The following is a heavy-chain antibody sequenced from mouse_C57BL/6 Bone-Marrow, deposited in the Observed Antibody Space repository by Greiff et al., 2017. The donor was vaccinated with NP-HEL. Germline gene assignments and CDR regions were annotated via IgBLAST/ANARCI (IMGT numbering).Heavy chain of an antibody. CDR1: GYAFTNYL. CDR3: ARRAVYDYFDY. V-gene: IGHV1-54*01. CDR2: INPGSGGT. J-gene: IGHJ2*01. Sequence: KQSGAELVRPGTSVKVSCKASGYAFTNYLIEWVKQRPGQGLEWIGVINPGSGGTNYNEKFKGKATLTADKSSSTAYMQLSSLTSEDSAVYFCARRAVYDYFDYWGKGTTLTVSS. D-gene: IGHD2-3*01.